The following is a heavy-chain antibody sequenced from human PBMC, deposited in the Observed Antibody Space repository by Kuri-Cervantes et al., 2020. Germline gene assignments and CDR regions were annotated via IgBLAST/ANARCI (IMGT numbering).Heavy chain of an antibody. J-gene: IGHJ6*02. CDR3: AREDIVVVPAATYYGMDV. Sequence: ASVKVSCKASGYTFTSYDINWVRQATGQGLEWMGWMNPDSGNTGYAQKLQGRVTMTTDTSTSTAYMELRSLRSDDTAVYYCAREDIVVVPAATYYGMDVWGQGTTVTVSS. CDR2: MNPDSGNT. D-gene: IGHD2-2*01. CDR1: GYTFTSYD. V-gene: IGHV1-8*01.